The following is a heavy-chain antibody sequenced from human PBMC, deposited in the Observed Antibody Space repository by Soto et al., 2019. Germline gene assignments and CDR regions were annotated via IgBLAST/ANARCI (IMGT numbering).Heavy chain of an antibody. CDR2: IVVGSGNT. Sequence: GALVKVSCKASGFTFTSSAVQWVRQARGQRLEWIGWIVVGSGNTNYAQKFQERVTITRDMSTSTAYMELSSLRSEDTAVYYCAAGQREIIDLDYLGQGTLVTVS. V-gene: IGHV1-58*01. CDR1: GFTFTSSA. J-gene: IGHJ4*02. CDR3: AAGQREIIDLDY. D-gene: IGHD6-25*01.